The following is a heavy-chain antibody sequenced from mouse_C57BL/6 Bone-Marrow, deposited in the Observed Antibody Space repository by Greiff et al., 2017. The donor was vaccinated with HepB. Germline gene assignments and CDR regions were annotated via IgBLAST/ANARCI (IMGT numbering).Heavy chain of an antibody. CDR2: IHPNSGST. CDR1: GYTFTSYW. Sequence: QVQLKQPGAELVKPGASVKLSCKASGYTFTSYWMYWVKQRPGQGLEWIGMIHPNSGSTNYNEKFKSKATLTVDKSSSTAYMQLSSLTSEDSAVYYCAFITTVPWFAYWGQGTLVTVSA. CDR3: AFITTVPWFAY. V-gene: IGHV1-64*01. J-gene: IGHJ3*01. D-gene: IGHD1-1*01.